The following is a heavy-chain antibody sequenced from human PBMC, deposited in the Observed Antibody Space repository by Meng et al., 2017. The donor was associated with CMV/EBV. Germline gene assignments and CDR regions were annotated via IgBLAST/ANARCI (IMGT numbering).Heavy chain of an antibody. CDR3: ARGEGNYYFDN. CDR2: ISTHSGDT. Sequence: ASVKVSCKTSGYPFSTYSMIWVRQAPGQGLEWMAWISTHSGDTRYAQKVQGRVTVTTDTSTNTAYMELRSLTSDDTAVYYCARGEGNYYFDNWGQGTLVTVSS. J-gene: IGHJ4*02. CDR1: GYPFSTYS. V-gene: IGHV1-18*01.